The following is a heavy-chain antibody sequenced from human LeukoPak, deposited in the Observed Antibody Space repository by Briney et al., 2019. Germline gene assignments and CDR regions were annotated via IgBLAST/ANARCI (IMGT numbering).Heavy chain of an antibody. J-gene: IGHJ4*02. V-gene: IGHV4-34*01. D-gene: IGHD5-18*01. CDR3: ARKASHFSYGLGAIDY. CDR1: GGSFSDHY. Sequence: SETLSLTCAVYGGSFSDHYWNWIRQPPGKGLEWIGAINHSGTTNYNASLKSRVTISVDTSKNHFSLKLNSMTAADTAVYYCARKASHFSYGLGAIDYWGQGNLVTVSS. CDR2: INHSGTT.